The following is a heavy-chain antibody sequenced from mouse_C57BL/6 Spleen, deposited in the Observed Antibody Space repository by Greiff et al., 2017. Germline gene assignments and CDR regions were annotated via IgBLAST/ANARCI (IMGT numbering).Heavy chain of an antibody. V-gene: IGHV1-64*01. J-gene: IGHJ4*01. Sequence: QVHVKQPGAELVKPGASVKLSCKASGYTFTSYWMHWVKQRPGQGLEWIGMIHPNSGSTNYNEKFKSKATLTVDKSSSTAYMQLSSLTSEDSAVYYCARYDYLYYYAMDYWGQGTSVTVSS. CDR1: GYTFTSYW. CDR2: IHPNSGST. CDR3: ARYDYLYYYAMDY. D-gene: IGHD2-4*01.